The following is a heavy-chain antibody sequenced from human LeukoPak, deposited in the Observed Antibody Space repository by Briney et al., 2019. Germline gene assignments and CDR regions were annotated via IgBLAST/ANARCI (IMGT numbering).Heavy chain of an antibody. CDR3: ARDYYDSSGYLDY. CDR2: ISSSSYI. D-gene: IGHD3-22*01. CDR1: GFTFSSYS. Sequence: GGSLRLSCAASGFTFSSYSMNWVRQAPGKGLEWVSSISSSSYIYYADSVKGRFTISRDNAKNSLYLQMNSLRAEDTAVYYCARDYYDSSGYLDYWGQGTLVTVSS. V-gene: IGHV3-21*01. J-gene: IGHJ4*02.